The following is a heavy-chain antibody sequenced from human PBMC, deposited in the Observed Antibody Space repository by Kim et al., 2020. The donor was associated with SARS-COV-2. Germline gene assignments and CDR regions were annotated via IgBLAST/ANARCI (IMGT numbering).Heavy chain of an antibody. V-gene: IGHV1-18*01. D-gene: IGHD3-16*01. CDR1: GYTFTNYG. J-gene: IGHJ3*02. CDR2: ISAYNGNA. CDR3: ARANAGKPMITAFDI. Sequence: ASVKVSCKASGYTFTNYGITWVRQAPGQGLEWMGWISAYNGNANYAQKLQGRVTMTTDTSPNTAYMELTSLRSDDTAGYYCARANAGKPMITAFDIWGRG.